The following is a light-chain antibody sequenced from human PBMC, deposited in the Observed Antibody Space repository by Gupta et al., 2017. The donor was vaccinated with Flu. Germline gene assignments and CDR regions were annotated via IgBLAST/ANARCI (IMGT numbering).Light chain of an antibody. CDR1: SFNIEINY. CDR2: DNH. Sequence: QSVLTQAHSMSSAPVWPVTISGSGSSFNIEINYVSWYQQFPGTAPKLLIFDNHKRPSGIPDRFSASKSGTSATLGITGLQTGDEATYYCGTWDDSLSAMIFGGGTKLTVL. CDR3: GTWDDSLSAMI. V-gene: IGLV1-51*01. J-gene: IGLJ2*01.